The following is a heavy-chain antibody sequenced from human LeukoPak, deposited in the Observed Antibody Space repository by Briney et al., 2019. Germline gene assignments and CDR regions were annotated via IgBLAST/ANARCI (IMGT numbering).Heavy chain of an antibody. V-gene: IGHV1-18*01. CDR3: ARVHLGVYYFDY. J-gene: IGHJ4*02. CDR1: GYTFTSYG. CDR2: ISAYNGNT. D-gene: IGHD3-16*01. Sequence: ASVKVSCEASGYTFTSYGISWVRQAPGQGLEWMGWISAYNGNTNYAQKLQGRVTMTTDTSTSTAYMELRSLRSDDTAVYYCARVHLGVYYFDYWGQGTLVTVSS.